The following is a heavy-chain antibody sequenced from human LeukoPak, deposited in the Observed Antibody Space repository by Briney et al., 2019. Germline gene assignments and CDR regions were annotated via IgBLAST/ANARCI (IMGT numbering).Heavy chain of an antibody. CDR2: IRQDGSEK. Sequence: GGSLRLSCAASGFTFSSYWMTWGRQAPGMGLEWVANIRQDGSEKNYVDSVKGRFTISRDNAKNSLYLQMNSLRVEDTAVYFCMRQNRTYFFGHWGQGTLVTVSS. CDR3: MRQNRTYFFGH. J-gene: IGHJ1*01. V-gene: IGHV3-7*01. CDR1: GFTFSSYW. D-gene: IGHD3-3*01.